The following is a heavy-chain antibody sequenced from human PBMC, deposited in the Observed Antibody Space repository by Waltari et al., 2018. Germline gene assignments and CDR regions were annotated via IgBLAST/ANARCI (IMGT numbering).Heavy chain of an antibody. V-gene: IGHV3-23*01. CDR3: AKRTASSGWLAEYFQH. Sequence: EVQLLESGGGLVQPGGSLRLSCAASGFTFSSYAMSWVRPAPGKGLEWVSAISGSGGSTYYADSVKGRFTISRDNSKNTLYLQMNSLRAEDTAVYYCAKRTASSGWLAEYFQHWGQGTLVTVSS. CDR1: GFTFSSYA. CDR2: ISGSGGST. D-gene: IGHD6-19*01. J-gene: IGHJ1*01.